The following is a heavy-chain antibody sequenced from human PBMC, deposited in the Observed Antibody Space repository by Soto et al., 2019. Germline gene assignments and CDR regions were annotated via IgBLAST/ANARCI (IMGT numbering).Heavy chain of an antibody. CDR1: GGSISSSSYY. V-gene: IGHV4-39*01. D-gene: IGHD4-17*01. CDR3: AATTVTNRHYYYYMDV. J-gene: IGHJ6*03. CDR2: IYYSGST. Sequence: SETLSVTCTVSGGSISSSSYYWGWIRQPPGKGLEWIGSIYYSGSTYYNPSLKSRVTISVDTSKNQFSLKLSSVTAADTAVYYCAATTVTNRHYYYYMDVWGKGTTVTVSS.